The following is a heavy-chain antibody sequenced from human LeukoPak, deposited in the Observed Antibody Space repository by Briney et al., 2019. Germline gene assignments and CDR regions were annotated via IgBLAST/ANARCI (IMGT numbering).Heavy chain of an antibody. J-gene: IGHJ4*02. Sequence: PGGSLRLSCAASGFTFSSYAMHWVRQAPGKGLERVAVISYDGSNKYYADSVKGRFTISRDNSKNTLYLQMNSLRAEDTAVYYCARAERYYDSSGYYRYWGQGTLVTVSS. CDR2: ISYDGSNK. D-gene: IGHD3-22*01. CDR1: GFTFSSYA. V-gene: IGHV3-30-3*01. CDR3: ARAERYYDSSGYYRY.